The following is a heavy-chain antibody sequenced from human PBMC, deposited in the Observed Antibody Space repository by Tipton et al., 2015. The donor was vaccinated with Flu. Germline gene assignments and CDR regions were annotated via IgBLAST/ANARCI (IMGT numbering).Heavy chain of an antibody. Sequence: GLVKPSETLSLTCGVSGNSIRSSDYYWGWIRQPPGKGLEWIGNIFHSGNTYLNPSLKSRVTISIDTSKNQFSLKLSSVTAADTAVYYCARHTGDSVRGVIDYWGQGTLVTVSS. CDR1: GNSIRSSDYY. CDR3: ARHTGDSVRGVIDY. J-gene: IGHJ4*02. V-gene: IGHV4-38-2*01. CDR2: IFHSGNT. D-gene: IGHD3-10*02.